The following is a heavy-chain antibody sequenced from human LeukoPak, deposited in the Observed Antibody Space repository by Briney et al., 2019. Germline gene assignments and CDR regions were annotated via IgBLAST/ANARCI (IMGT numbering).Heavy chain of an antibody. D-gene: IGHD3-10*01. Sequence: GGSLRLSWAASGFSFSSYSMIWVRQAPGKGLEWVSSISGSSTYIYYTDSVKDRFTISRDNAKNSLYLQMDSLAAEDTAVYYCARGETSGSQPGYWGQGTLVTVSS. CDR3: ARGETSGSQPGY. V-gene: IGHV3-21*01. CDR2: ISGSSTYI. J-gene: IGHJ4*02. CDR1: GFSFSSYS.